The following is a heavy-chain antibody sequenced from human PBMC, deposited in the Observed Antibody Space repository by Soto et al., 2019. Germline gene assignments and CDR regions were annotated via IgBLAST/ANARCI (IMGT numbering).Heavy chain of an antibody. J-gene: IGHJ6*02. Sequence: QVQLQESGPGLVKPSETLSLTCTVSGGSISSYYWSWIRQPPGKGLEWIGYIYYSGSTNYNPSLKSRVPISVDTSKNQFSLKLSSVTAADTAVYYCARPLAPHYYYGMDVGGQGTTVTVSS. CDR2: IYYSGST. CDR3: ARPLAPHYYYGMDV. V-gene: IGHV4-59*01. CDR1: GGSISSYY.